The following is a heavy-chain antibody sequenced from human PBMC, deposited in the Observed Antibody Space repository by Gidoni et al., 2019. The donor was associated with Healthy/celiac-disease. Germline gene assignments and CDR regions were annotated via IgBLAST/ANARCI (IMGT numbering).Heavy chain of an antibody. V-gene: IGHV3-30*01. Sequence: QVQLVESGGGLVQPGRSLRLSCAASGFTFSSYAMHWVRQAPGKGLEWVAVISYDGSNKYYADSVKGRFTISRDNSKNTLYLQMNSLRAEDTAVYYCARDRWLIDWGQGTLVTVSS. CDR2: ISYDGSNK. CDR1: GFTFSSYA. CDR3: ARDRWLID. J-gene: IGHJ4*02. D-gene: IGHD6-19*01.